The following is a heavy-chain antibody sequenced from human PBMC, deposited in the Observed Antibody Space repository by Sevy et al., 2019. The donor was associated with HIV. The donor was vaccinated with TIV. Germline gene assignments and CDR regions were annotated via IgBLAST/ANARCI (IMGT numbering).Heavy chain of an antibody. CDR2: MSAYNGNT. CDR3: ARDPIPGYYYDSSGYCPFDY. Sequence: ASVKVSCKASGYTFTSYGISWVRQAPGQGLEWMGWMSAYNGNTNYAQKLQGRVTMTTDTSTSTAYMELRSLRSYDTAVYYCARDPIPGYYYDSSGYCPFDYWGQGTLVTVSS. CDR1: GYTFTSYG. D-gene: IGHD3-22*01. V-gene: IGHV1-18*04. J-gene: IGHJ4*02.